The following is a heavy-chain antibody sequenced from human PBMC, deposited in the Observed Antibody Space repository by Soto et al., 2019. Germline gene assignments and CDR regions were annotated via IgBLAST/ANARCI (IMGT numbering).Heavy chain of an antibody. CDR1: GGSINSGGYC. J-gene: IGHJ4*02. CDR3: SRGMLV. Sequence: QVQLQESGPGLVKPSQTLSLTCTVSGGSINSGGYCWSWIRQHPGKGLDWIGCISYGGSTSYNPSVKNRLTISVNTSKNQFSLKLTSVTVADTVVYYCSRGMLVWGQGALITVSS. D-gene: IGHD6-6*01. V-gene: IGHV4-31*03. CDR2: ISYGGST.